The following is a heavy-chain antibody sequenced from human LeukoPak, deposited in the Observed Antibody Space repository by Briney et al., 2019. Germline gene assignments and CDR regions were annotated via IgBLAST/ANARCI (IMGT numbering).Heavy chain of an antibody. D-gene: IGHD1-26*01. V-gene: IGHV3-7*01. CDR2: IKEDGSEK. Sequence: PGGSLRLSCAASGFTFSIYWMTWVRQPPGKGLEWVANIKEDGSEKYYVDSVKGRFTISRDNAKTSLYLQMNSLRTEDTAVYYCASGRGGSYWGQGTLVTVSS. CDR3: ASGRGGSY. CDR1: GFTFSIYW. J-gene: IGHJ4*02.